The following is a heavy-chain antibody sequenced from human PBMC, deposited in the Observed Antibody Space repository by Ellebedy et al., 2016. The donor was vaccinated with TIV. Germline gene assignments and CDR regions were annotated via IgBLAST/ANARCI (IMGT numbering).Heavy chain of an antibody. CDR3: ARRGSYGDYAVQINSWFDT. Sequence: PGGSLRLSCVASGFSFRSYWMSWVRQAPGKGLEWVANIYQDGSTQYYVDSVKGRFTISRDNAKNSLFLQMNSLRVEDTAVYYCARRGSYGDYAVQINSWFDTWGRGTLVAVSS. CDR1: GFSFRSYW. J-gene: IGHJ5*02. V-gene: IGHV3-7*01. CDR2: IYQDGSTQ. D-gene: IGHD4-17*01.